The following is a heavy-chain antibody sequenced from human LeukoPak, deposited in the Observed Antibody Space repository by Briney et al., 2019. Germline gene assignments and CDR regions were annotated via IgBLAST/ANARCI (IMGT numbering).Heavy chain of an antibody. CDR3: ARGGYSSSWTYYYYYMDV. D-gene: IGHD6-13*01. J-gene: IGHJ6*03. Sequence: GASVKVSCKASGGTFSSYAISWVRQAPGQGLEWMGWINPNSGGTNYAQKFQGRVTMTRDTSISTAYMELSRLRSDDTAVYYCARGGYSSSWTYYYYYMDVWGKGTMVTISS. CDR2: INPNSGGT. CDR1: GGTFSSYA. V-gene: IGHV1-2*02.